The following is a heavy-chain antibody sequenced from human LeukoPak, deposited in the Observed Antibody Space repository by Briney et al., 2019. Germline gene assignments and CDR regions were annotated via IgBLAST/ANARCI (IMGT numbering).Heavy chain of an antibody. J-gene: IGHJ4*02. CDR2: INHSGST. D-gene: IGHD6-13*01. V-gene: IGHV4-34*01. CDR1: GGSFSGYY. CDR3: ARAGIAAAALDY. Sequence: PSETLSLTCAVYGGSFSGYYWSWIRQPPGKGLEWIGEINHSGSTNYNPSLKSRVTISVDTSKNQFSLKLSSVTAADTAVYYCARAGIAAAALDYWGQGTLVTVSS.